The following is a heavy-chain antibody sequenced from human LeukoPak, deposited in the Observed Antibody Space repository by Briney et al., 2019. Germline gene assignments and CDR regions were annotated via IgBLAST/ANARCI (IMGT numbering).Heavy chain of an antibody. J-gene: IGHJ5*02. CDR2: IYYSGST. CDR3: ARDVNYYDSSGYYGGQNWFDP. V-gene: IGHV4-59*12. Sequence: SETLSLTCTVSGGSISSYYWSWIRQPPGKGLEWIGYIYYSGSTYYNPSLKSRVTISVDTSKNQFSLKLSSVTAADTAVYYCARDVNYYDSSGYYGGQNWFDPWGQGTLVTVSS. CDR1: GGSISSYY. D-gene: IGHD3-22*01.